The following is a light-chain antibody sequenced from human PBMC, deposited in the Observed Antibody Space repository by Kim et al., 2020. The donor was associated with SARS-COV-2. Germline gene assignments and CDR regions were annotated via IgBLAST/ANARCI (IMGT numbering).Light chain of an antibody. Sequence: QAGLTQPPSLSEGLGQTATLSCTGNNYDIGNQGAAWLQQRQGHPPKLLSHRNNMRPSGISERISASRSGNTASLTIAGLQPEDEAEYYCSAWDSSLSAWVFGGGTQLTVL. CDR2: RNN. V-gene: IGLV10-54*01. J-gene: IGLJ3*02. CDR3: SAWDSSLSAWV. CDR1: NYDIGNQG.